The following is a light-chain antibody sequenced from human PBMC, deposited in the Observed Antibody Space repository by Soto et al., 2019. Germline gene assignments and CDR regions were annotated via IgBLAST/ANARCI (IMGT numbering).Light chain of an antibody. Sequence: EIVLTQSPGTLSLSPGERATLSCRASQSVSSNYLAWYQQKPGQAPRLLIYGASSRATAIPDRFSGSGSGTDFTLTVSRLEPEDVAVYYCQQYDISPPGAFGQGTKVEIK. CDR3: QQYDISPPGA. CDR1: QSVSSNY. J-gene: IGKJ1*01. CDR2: GAS. V-gene: IGKV3-20*01.